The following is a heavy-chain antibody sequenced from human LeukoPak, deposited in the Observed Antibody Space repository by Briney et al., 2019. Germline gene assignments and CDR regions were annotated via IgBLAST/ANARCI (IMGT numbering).Heavy chain of an antibody. Sequence: GGSLRLSCAASGFTFSDYYMSWIRQAPGKGLEWVSYISSSGSTIYYADSVKGRFIFSRDNSKNTLYLQMNSLRAEDTAVYYCAKDLWWFGEYDAFDIWGQGTMVTVSS. CDR1: GFTFSDYY. CDR3: AKDLWWFGEYDAFDI. J-gene: IGHJ3*02. D-gene: IGHD3-10*01. CDR2: ISSSGSTI. V-gene: IGHV3-11*01.